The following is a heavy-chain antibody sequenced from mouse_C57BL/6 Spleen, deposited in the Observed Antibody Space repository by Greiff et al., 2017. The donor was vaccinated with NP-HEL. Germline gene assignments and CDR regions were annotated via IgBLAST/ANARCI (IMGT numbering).Heavy chain of an antibody. J-gene: IGHJ2*01. CDR3: ARSAKISGRDY. CDR2: INPNNGGT. V-gene: IGHV1-26*01. CDR1: GYTFTDYY. D-gene: IGHD1-1*01. Sequence: EVQLQQSGPELVKPGASVKISCKASGYTFTDYYMNWVKQSHGKSLEWIGDINPNNGGTSYNQKFKGKATLTVDKSSSTAYMELRSLTSEDSAVYYCARSAKISGRDYWGQGTTLTVSS.